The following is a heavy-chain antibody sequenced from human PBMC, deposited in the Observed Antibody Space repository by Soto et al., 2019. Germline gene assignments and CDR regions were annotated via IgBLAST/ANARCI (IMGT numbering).Heavy chain of an antibody. Sequence: QVQLVESGGGVVQPGRSLRLSCAASGFTFSSFGMHWVRQAPGKGLEWVAVASYDGSYKYYADSVKGRFTISRDNSKNTLYLKMNSLRAEDTAVYYCATERSVVATTPDFDYWGQGTLVTVSS. CDR1: GFTFSSFG. CDR3: ATERSVVATTPDFDY. D-gene: IGHD5-12*01. V-gene: IGHV3-30*03. CDR2: ASYDGSYK. J-gene: IGHJ4*02.